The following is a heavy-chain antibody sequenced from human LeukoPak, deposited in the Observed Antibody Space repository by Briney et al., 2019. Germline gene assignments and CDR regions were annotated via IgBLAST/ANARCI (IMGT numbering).Heavy chain of an antibody. CDR1: GYTFTSYA. CDR3: ARSRRWGLKALGAFDI. D-gene: IGHD7-27*01. V-gene: IGHV1-3*01. J-gene: IGHJ3*02. CDR2: INAGNGNT. Sequence: ASVKVSCKASGYTFTSYAMHWVRQAPGQRLEWMGWINAGNGNTKYSQKFQGRVTITRDTSASTAYMELSSLRSEDTAVYYCARSRRWGLKALGAFDIWGQGTMVTVSS.